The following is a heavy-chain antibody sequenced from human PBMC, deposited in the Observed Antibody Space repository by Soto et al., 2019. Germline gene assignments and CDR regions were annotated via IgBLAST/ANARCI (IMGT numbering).Heavy chain of an antibody. CDR2: IYHSGTT. J-gene: IGHJ4*02. V-gene: IGHV4-30-4*01. CDR1: GGSMRSDDYY. CDR3: ARVRAYSYGYEDY. Sequence: QVQLQESGPGLVKPSQTLSLTCTVSGGSMRSDDYYWSWIRQPPGKGLEWIGYIYHSGTTYYNPSLQSRVSISLDTSKNQFSLKLSYVTAADTAVYYFARVRAYSYGYEDYWGQGTLVTVSS. D-gene: IGHD5-18*01.